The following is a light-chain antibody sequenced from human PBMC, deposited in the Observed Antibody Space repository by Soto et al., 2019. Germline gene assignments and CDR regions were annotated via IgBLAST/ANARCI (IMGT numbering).Light chain of an antibody. CDR3: FLSYSGTNWV. CDR2: DAS. Sequence: QAVVTQEPSLTVSPGGTVTLTCGSSTGDVTSAHYPSWIHQKPGHTPKTLIYDASNKHSSTPARFSGSLLGGKAALTLSGAQPEDEADYYCFLSYSGTNWVFGGGTKLTVL. V-gene: IGLV7-46*01. CDR1: TGDVTSAHY. J-gene: IGLJ3*02.